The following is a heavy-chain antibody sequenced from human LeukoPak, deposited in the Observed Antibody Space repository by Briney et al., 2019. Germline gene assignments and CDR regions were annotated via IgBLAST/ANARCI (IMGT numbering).Heavy chain of an antibody. V-gene: IGHV4-59*01. CDR1: GGSISSYY. D-gene: IGHD6-13*01. CDR2: IYYSGST. Sequence: SETLSLTCTVSGGSISSYYWSWIRQPPGKGLEWIGYIYYSGSTNYNPSLRSRVTISVDTSKNQFSLKLSSVTAADTAVYYCARDIGSSWYFDYWGQGTLVTVSS. CDR3: ARDIGSSWYFDY. J-gene: IGHJ4*02.